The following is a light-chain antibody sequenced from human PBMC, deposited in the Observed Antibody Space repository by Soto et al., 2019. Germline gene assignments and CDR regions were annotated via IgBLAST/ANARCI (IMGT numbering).Light chain of an antibody. CDR1: QSVTSSY. Sequence: EIVLTQSPGTLSLSPGERATLSCRASQSVTSSYLAWYQQKPGQAPRLFIYGASSRATGIPDRCSGSGSGTDFTLTISRLEHEDFAVYHCQQYGNSPWTFGQGTKVEIK. V-gene: IGKV3-20*01. J-gene: IGKJ1*01. CDR2: GAS. CDR3: QQYGNSPWT.